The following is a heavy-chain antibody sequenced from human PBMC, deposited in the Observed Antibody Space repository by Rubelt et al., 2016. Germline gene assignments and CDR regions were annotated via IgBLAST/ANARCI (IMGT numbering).Heavy chain of an antibody. CDR2: INHSGSI. V-gene: IGHV4-34*01. CDR1: GGSFSGYY. CDR3: ARQGGAFDI. J-gene: IGHJ3*02. Sequence: QVQLQQWGAGLLEPSETLSLTCAVYGGSFSGYYWSWIRQPPGKGLEWIGEINHSGSINYNPSLKRGVTISVATSKNQFSLKLGSVTAEDTAVYYCARQGGAFDIWGQGTMVTVSS.